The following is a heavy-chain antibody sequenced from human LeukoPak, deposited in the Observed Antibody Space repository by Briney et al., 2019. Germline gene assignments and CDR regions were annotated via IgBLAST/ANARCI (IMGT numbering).Heavy chain of an antibody. J-gene: IGHJ5*02. Sequence: ASVKVSCKASGYTFTSYGISWVRQAPGQGLEWMGWISAYNGNTNYAQKLQGRVTMTTDTSTSTAYMELRSLRSDDTAVYYCARDYCSGGSCYSSNWFDPWGQGTLVTVSS. CDR2: ISAYNGNT. V-gene: IGHV1-18*01. CDR3: ARDYCSGGSCYSSNWFDP. CDR1: GYTFTSYG. D-gene: IGHD2-15*01.